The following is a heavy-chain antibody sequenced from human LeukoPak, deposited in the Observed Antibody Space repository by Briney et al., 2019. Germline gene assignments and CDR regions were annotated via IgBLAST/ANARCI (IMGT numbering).Heavy chain of an antibody. CDR2: MYYSGST. CDR3: ARAGYDTSGFWYFDL. D-gene: IGHD3-22*01. Sequence: SETLSLTCSVSGGSISNYYRSWIRQPPGKGLEWIGSMYYSGSTNYNPSLKSRATISEDTSKKQFSLKLSSATAADTAVYCARAGYDTSGFWYFDLWGRGTLVTVSS. V-gene: IGHV4-59*01. CDR1: GGSISNYY. J-gene: IGHJ2*01.